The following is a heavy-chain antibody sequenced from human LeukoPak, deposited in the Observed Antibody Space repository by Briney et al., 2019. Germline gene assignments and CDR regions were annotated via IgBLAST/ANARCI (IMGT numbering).Heavy chain of an antibody. J-gene: IGHJ6*03. CDR3: ARTYCGGDCYLDYYMDV. D-gene: IGHD2-21*02. CDR2: MNPNSGNT. V-gene: IGHV1-8*02. CDR1: GYTFTGYY. Sequence: ASVKVSCKASGYTFTGYYMHWVRQAPGQGLEWMGWMNPNSGNTGYAQKFQGRVTMTRNTSISTAYMELSSLRSDDTAVYYCARTYCGGDCYLDYYMDVWGKGTTVTISS.